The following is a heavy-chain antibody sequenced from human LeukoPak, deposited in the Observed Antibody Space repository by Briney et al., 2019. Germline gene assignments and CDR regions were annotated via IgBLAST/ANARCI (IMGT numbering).Heavy chain of an antibody. J-gene: IGHJ4*02. CDR2: ISSSSSYI. Sequence: GGSLRLSCAASGFTFSSYAMSWVRQAPGKGLEWVSSISSSSSYIYYADSVKGRFTISRDNAKNSLYLQMNSLRAEDTAVYYCARSIVGATSPPQNYWGQGTLVTVSS. D-gene: IGHD1-26*01. V-gene: IGHV3-21*01. CDR3: ARSIVGATSPPQNY. CDR1: GFTFSSYA.